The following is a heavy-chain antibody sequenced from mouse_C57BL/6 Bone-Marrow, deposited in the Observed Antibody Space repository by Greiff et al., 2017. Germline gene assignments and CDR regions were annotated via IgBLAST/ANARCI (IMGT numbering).Heavy chain of an antibody. CDR2: IHPNSGST. V-gene: IGHV1-64*01. CDR3: ARRVITTVVAHWYFDV. Sequence: QVQLQQPGAELVKPGASVKLSCKASGYTFTSYWMHWVKQRPGQGLEWIGMIHPNSGSTNYNEKFKSKAKLTVDKSSSTAYMQLSSLTSEDSAVXYCARRVITTVVAHWYFDVWGTGTTVTVSS. CDR1: GYTFTSYW. J-gene: IGHJ1*03. D-gene: IGHD1-1*01.